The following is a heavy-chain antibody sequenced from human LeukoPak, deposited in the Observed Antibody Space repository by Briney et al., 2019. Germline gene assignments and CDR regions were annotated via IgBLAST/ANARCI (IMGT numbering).Heavy chain of an antibody. CDR1: GFTFSNYY. CDR3: AGGQGYQYYSRGYYPL. D-gene: IGHD3-22*01. J-gene: IGHJ4*02. V-gene: IGHV3-11*06. CDR2: ISGSGDT. Sequence: PGGSLRLSCAASGFTFSNYYMSWIRQAPGKGLEWVSYISGSGDTNYADSVMGRFTISRDNARNSLYLQMNSLSAEDTAVYYCAGGQGYQYYSRGYYPLWGQGTLVSVSS.